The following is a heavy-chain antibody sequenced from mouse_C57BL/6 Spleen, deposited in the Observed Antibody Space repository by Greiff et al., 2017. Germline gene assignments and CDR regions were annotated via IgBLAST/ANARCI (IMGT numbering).Heavy chain of an antibody. D-gene: IGHD3-2*02. Sequence: VQLQQSGAELVRPGASVKLSCTASGFNIKDDYMHWVKQRPEQGLEWIGWIDPENGDTEYASKFQGKATITADTSSNTAYLQLSSLTSEDTAVYYCTQTAQAYYYARDYWGQGTSGTVSS. CDR3: TQTAQAYYYARDY. J-gene: IGHJ4*01. CDR2: IDPENGDT. V-gene: IGHV14-4*01. CDR1: GFNIKDDY.